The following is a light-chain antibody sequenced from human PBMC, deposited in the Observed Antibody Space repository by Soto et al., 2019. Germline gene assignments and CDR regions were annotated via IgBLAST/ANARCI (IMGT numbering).Light chain of an antibody. Sequence: EIVLTQSPGTLSLSPGERATLSCRASQSVSSSYFAWYQQKPGQAPRLLIYGASSRATGIPDRFSGSGSGTDFTLIISRLEPEDFAVYYCQQYGSSPCTFGQGTKLEIK. V-gene: IGKV3-20*01. CDR1: QSVSSSY. CDR3: QQYGSSPCT. CDR2: GAS. J-gene: IGKJ2*02.